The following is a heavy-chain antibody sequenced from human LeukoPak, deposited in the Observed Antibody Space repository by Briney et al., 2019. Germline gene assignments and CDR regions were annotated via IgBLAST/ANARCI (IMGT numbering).Heavy chain of an antibody. CDR3: ARDSGYENYYYYGMDV. CDR1: GHTFTSYG. CDR2: ISAYSGNT. V-gene: IGHV1-18*01. D-gene: IGHD5-12*01. J-gene: IGHJ6*02. Sequence: EASVKVSCKASGHTFTSYGISWVRQAPGQGLEWMGWISAYSGNTNYAQKLQGRVTMTTDTSTSTAYMELRSLRSDDTAVYYCARDSGYENYYYYGMDVWGQGTTVTVSS.